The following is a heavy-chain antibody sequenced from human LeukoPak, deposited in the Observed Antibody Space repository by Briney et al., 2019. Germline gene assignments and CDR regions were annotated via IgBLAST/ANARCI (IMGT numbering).Heavy chain of an antibody. D-gene: IGHD1-26*01. CDR1: GFTLSTHW. CDR3: ARRWYTGTYYYFDL. Sequence: GGSLRLSCAASGFTLSTHWMHWVRQAPGKGLVWVSRINGDGTTTSYADSVKGRFTISRVNAKSTLYLEMDSLRAEDTAIYYCARRWYTGTYYYFDLWGQGTLVTVSS. V-gene: IGHV3-74*01. J-gene: IGHJ4*02. CDR2: INGDGTTT.